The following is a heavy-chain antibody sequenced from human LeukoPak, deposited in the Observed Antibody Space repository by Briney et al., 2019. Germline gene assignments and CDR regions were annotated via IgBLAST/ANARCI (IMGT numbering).Heavy chain of an antibody. V-gene: IGHV1-18*01. CDR1: GYTFTSYG. J-gene: IGHJ4*02. Sequence: ASVKVSCKASGYTFTSYGISWVRQAPGQGREWRGWIGPYNGNTNYAQNLQGRVTMTTDTSTSTAYMELGSLGSDDTAVYYCARDQDSLVRGVIGYWGQGTLVTVSS. D-gene: IGHD3-10*01. CDR2: IGPYNGNT. CDR3: ARDQDSLVRGVIGY.